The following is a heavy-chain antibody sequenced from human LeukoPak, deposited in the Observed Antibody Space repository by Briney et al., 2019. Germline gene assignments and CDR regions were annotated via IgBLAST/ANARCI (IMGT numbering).Heavy chain of an antibody. CDR2: ISAYNGNT. V-gene: IGHV1-18*01. CDR1: GYTFTSYG. J-gene: IGHJ6*02. CDR3: ARERHIVVVPAAIRYYYYGMDV. Sequence: ASVKVSCKASGYTFTSYGISWVRQAPGQGLEWMGWISAYNGNTNYAQKLQGRVTMITDTSTSTAYMELRSLRSDDTAVYYCARERHIVVVPAAIRYYYYGMDVWGQGTTVTVSS. D-gene: IGHD2-2*02.